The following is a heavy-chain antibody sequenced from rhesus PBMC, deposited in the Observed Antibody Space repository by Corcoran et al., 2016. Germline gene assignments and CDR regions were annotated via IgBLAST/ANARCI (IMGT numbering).Heavy chain of an antibody. J-gene: IGHJ4*01. V-gene: IGHV4-73*01. CDR1: GGSISGYYY. CDR2: IYSNSAST. CDR3: AREGVIMIFDY. D-gene: IGHD3-22*01. Sequence: QVQLQQWGEGLVKHSETLSVTCAVYGGSISGYYYWSCISQPTGKGMEWIVYIYSNSASTNYNPSLKNRVSISKDTSKNQFSLKLSSVTAADTAVYYCAREGVIMIFDYWGQGVLVTVSS.